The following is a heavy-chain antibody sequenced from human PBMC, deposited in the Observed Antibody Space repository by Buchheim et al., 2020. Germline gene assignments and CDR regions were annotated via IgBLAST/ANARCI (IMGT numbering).Heavy chain of an antibody. D-gene: IGHD4-17*01. CDR2: ISGSGGST. Sequence: EVQLLESGGGLVQPGGSLRLSCAASGFTFSDYAMTWVRQAPGKGLEWVSSISGSGGSTYYADSVKGRFTFSRDNSQKTLSLQMNSLRAEDTALYYCAKEGNGDYVGWFDPWGQGTL. V-gene: IGHV3-23*01. CDR3: AKEGNGDYVGWFDP. CDR1: GFTFSDYA. J-gene: IGHJ5*02.